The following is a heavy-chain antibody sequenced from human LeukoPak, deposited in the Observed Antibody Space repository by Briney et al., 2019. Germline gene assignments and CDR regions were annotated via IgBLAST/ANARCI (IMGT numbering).Heavy chain of an antibody. CDR1: GFNFANHA. Sequence: GGSLRLSCAASGFNFANHAMSWVRQTAGKGLEWVSAISGGGDITYYADSVKGRFTISRDNSKDTLFLQMHSLRPGDTAVYYCPREDTPATANYWGQGTLVTISS. CDR3: PREDTPATANY. V-gene: IGHV3-23*01. J-gene: IGHJ4*02. CDR2: ISGGGDIT. D-gene: IGHD2-21*02.